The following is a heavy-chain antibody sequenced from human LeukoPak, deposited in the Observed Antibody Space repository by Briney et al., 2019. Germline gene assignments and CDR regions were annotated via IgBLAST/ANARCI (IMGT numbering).Heavy chain of an antibody. CDR3: ARDGGDNDAFDI. CDR1: GFTFSTYA. J-gene: IGHJ3*02. CDR2: ISGSGSST. Sequence: PGGSLRLSCAASGFTFSTYALSWVRQTPEKGLEWVSAISGSGSSTYYADSVKGRFTISRVNSKNTLYLQMNSLRAEDTARYFCARDGGDNDAFDIWGQGTMVTVSS. D-gene: IGHD3-16*01. V-gene: IGHV3-23*01.